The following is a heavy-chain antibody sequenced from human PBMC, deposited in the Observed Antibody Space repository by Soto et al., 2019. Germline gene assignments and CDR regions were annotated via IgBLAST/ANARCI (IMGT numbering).Heavy chain of an antibody. CDR2: ISAYTGNT. D-gene: IGHD1-26*01. Sequence: GASVKVSCKASGYTFTDYGITWVRQAPGQGLEWMGWISAYTGNTNYAQMVQGRVTMSTETSTSTAYLELRSLRSDDTAVYYCARGPESRSTAYFDYWGQGTLVTVSS. CDR3: ARGPESRSTAYFDY. J-gene: IGHJ4*02. CDR1: GYTFTDYG. V-gene: IGHV1-18*01.